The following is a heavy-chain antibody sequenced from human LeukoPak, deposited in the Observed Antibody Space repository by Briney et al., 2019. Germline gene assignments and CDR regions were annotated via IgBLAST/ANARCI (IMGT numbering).Heavy chain of an antibody. D-gene: IGHD6-19*01. J-gene: IGHJ3*02. CDR1: GFTFSSYS. CDR2: ISSSSSYI. V-gene: IGHV3-21*01. Sequence: GGSLRLSCAASGFTFSSYSMNWVRQAPGKGPEWVSSISSSSSYIYYAGSVKGRFTISRDNAKNSLYLQMNSLRAEDTAVYYCARGIAVAGTRDAFDIWGQGTMVTVSS. CDR3: ARGIAVAGTRDAFDI.